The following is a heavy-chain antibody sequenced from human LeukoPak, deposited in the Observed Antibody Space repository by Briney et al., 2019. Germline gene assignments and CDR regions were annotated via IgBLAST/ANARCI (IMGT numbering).Heavy chain of an antibody. V-gene: IGHV3-74*01. D-gene: IGHD3-22*01. CDR1: GFFFSRYW. CDR2: INGDETST. Sequence: GGSLRLSCAASGFFFSRYWMYWVRQAPGKGLVWVSHINGDETSTNYADFVKGRFTIPRDNAKNTLYLQMNSLRAEDTALYYCASLTHYDSRSFAFDIWGQGTMVTVSS. CDR3: ASLTHYDSRSFAFDI. J-gene: IGHJ3*02.